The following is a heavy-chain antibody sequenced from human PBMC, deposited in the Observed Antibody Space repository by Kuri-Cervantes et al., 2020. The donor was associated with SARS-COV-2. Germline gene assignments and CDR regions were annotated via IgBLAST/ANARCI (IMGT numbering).Heavy chain of an antibody. CDR2: ISYDGSNK. J-gene: IGHJ6*03. D-gene: IGHD4-17*01. CDR3: ARDHLPSYGDPPRSYFNYYMDV. Sequence: LSLTCAASGFTFSSYAMHWVRQAPGKGLEWVAVISYDGSNKYYSDSVKGRFTISRDTSKNTLYLQINSLRAEDTAVYYCARDHLPSYGDPPRSYFNYYMDVWGKGTTVTVSS. V-gene: IGHV3-30-3*01. CDR1: GFTFSSYA.